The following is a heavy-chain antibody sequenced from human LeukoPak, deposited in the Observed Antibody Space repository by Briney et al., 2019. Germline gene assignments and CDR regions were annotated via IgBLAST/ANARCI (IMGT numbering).Heavy chain of an antibody. CDR3: AKMQWLVWDAFDI. D-gene: IGHD6-19*01. J-gene: IGHJ3*02. CDR2: IKDDGSEE. V-gene: IGHV3-7*03. Sequence: PGGSLRLSCAASGFNFNNYWMSWLRQAPGKGLEWVANIKDDGSEEYYVDSVKGRFTIVRDNAYNSLYLQMNSLRAEDTAVYYCAKMQWLVWDAFDIWGQGTMVTVSS. CDR1: GFNFNNYW.